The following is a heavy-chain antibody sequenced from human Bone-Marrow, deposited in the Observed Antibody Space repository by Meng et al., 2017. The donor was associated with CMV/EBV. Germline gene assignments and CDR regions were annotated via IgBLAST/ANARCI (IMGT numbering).Heavy chain of an antibody. CDR1: GFTFTSYS. V-gene: IGHV3-21*01. CDR2: IRSGSSQT. J-gene: IGHJ4*02. D-gene: IGHD6-19*01. CDR3: AKADCGRSGCKLIDY. Sequence: GGSLRLSCAASGFTFTSYSMNWVRQAPGKGLEWVSSIRSGSSQTYYADSVKGRFTISRDNAKNSLYLQMNSLRAEDTAVYYCAKADCGRSGCKLIDYWGQGTLVTVSS.